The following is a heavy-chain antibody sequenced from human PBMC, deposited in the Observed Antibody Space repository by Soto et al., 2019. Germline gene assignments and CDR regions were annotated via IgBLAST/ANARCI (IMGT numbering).Heavy chain of an antibody. CDR3: ARDRGGVASNWFDP. D-gene: IGHD3-10*01. J-gene: IGHJ5*02. V-gene: IGHV4-59*01. CDR2: IYYSGST. CDR1: GGSLTSYY. Sequence: SETLSLTCTVSGGSLTSYYWTWIRQPPGKGLEWIGYIYYSGSTNYNPSLKSRVTISVDTSKNQFSLKLSSVTAADTAVYYCARDRGGVASNWFDPWGQGTLVTVSS.